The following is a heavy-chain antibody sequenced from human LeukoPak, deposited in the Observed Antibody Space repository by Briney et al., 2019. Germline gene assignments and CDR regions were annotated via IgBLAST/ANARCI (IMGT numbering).Heavy chain of an antibody. Sequence: ASVKVSCKASGYTFTDYFIHWVRQAPGQGLEWMGWINPKSGGTNYAQNFQGWVTMTRDTSVRTAYMGLSRLISDDSAVYYCAREIGGNLHYDYWGQGALVTVSS. J-gene: IGHJ4*02. CDR2: INPKSGGT. D-gene: IGHD4-23*01. CDR3: AREIGGNLHYDY. V-gene: IGHV1-2*04. CDR1: GYTFTDYF.